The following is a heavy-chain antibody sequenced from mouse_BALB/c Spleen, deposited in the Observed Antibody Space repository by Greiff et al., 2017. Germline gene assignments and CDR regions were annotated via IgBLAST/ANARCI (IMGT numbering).Heavy chain of an antibody. J-gene: IGHJ3*01. D-gene: IGHD1-1*01. CDR2: IYPGDGDT. V-gene: IGHV1-82*01. CDR3: ASPYYYGSSPFAY. Sequence: QVQLQQSGPELVKPGASVKISCKASGYAFSSSWMNWVKQRPGQGLEWIGRIYPGDGDTNYNGKFKGKATLTADKSSSTAYMQLSSLTSVDSAVYFCASPYYYGSSPFAYWGQGTLVTVSA. CDR1: GYAFSSSW.